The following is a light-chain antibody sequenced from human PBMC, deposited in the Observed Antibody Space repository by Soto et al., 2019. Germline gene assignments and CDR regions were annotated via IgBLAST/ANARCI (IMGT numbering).Light chain of an antibody. Sequence: EIVMTQSPDSLAVSLGERATINCKSSQSVLYSSNNKNYLAWYQQKPGQPPKLLIYWASTRESGVPDRFSGSGSGTDFTLTISSLQAEDVAVHHCQQYYSTPPYTFGQGTKLEIK. J-gene: IGKJ2*01. CDR2: WAS. V-gene: IGKV4-1*01. CDR3: QQYYSTPPYT. CDR1: QSVLYSSNNKNY.